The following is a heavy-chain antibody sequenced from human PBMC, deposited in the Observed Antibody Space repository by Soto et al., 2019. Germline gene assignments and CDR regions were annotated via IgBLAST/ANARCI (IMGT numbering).Heavy chain of an antibody. D-gene: IGHD5-18*01. CDR3: AREGGYSYGRIYYGMDV. V-gene: IGHV1-24*01. CDR2: FDPEDGET. Sequence: GASVKVSCKVSGYTLTELSMHWVRQAPGKGLEWMGGFDPEDGETIYAQKFQGRVTMTGDTSTDTAYMELSSLRSDDTAVYHCAREGGYSYGRIYYGMDVWGQGTTVTVSS. J-gene: IGHJ6*02. CDR1: GYTLTELS.